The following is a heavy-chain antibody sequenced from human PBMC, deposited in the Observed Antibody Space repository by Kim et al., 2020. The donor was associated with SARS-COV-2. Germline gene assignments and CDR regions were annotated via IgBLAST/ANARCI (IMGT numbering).Heavy chain of an antibody. J-gene: IGHJ6*02. V-gene: IGHV4-59*01. CDR2: IYYSGST. CDR3: ARSWSTAAILGYYYYGMDV. D-gene: IGHD2-2*01. Sequence: SETLSLTCTVSGGSISSYYWSWIRQPPGKGLEWIGYIYYSGSTNYNPSLKSRVTISVDTSKNQFSLKLSSVTAADTAVYYCARSWSTAAILGYYYYGMDVWGQGTTVTVSS. CDR1: GGSISSYY.